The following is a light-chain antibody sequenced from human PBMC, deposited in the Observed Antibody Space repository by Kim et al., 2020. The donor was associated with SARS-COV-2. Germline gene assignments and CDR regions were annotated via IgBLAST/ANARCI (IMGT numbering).Light chain of an antibody. CDR2: AAS. CDR1: QSISSY. J-gene: IGKJ2*01. CDR3: QQSYGTSVT. Sequence: ASVGDRVTITCRASQSISSYLNWYQQKPGKAPKLLIYAASSLQSGVPSRFSGSGSGTDFTLTISSLQPEDFATYYCQQSYGTSVTFGQGTKLEIK. V-gene: IGKV1-39*01.